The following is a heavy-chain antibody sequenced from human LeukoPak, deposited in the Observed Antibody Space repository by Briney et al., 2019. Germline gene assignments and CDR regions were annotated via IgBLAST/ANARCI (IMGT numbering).Heavy chain of an antibody. V-gene: IGHV4-34*01. CDR1: GGSFSGYY. J-gene: IGHJ4*02. Sequence: PSETLSLTCAVYGGSFSGYYWSWIRQPPGKGLEWIGEINHSGSTNYNPSLKSRVTISVDTSKNQFSLKLSSVTAADTAVYYCARGRGSWYPYYFDYWGQGTLVTVSS. CDR3: ARGRGSWYPYYFDY. CDR2: INHSGST. D-gene: IGHD6-13*01.